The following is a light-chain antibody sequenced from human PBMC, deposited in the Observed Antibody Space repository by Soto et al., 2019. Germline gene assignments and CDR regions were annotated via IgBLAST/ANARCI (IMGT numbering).Light chain of an antibody. V-gene: IGKV3-20*01. CDR2: DAS. CDR3: QQYGASPWT. J-gene: IGKJ1*01. CDR1: QSVSSTY. Sequence: EIVLAQSPGTLSLSPGERATLSCRASQSVSSTYLTWYHQKPGQAPRLLIYDASRRATGIPDRFSGSGSGTDFSLIIGRLEPEDFAVYICQQYGASPWTFGQGTKVDIK.